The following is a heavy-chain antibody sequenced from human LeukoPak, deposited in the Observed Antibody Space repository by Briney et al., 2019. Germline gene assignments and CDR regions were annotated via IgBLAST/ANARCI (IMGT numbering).Heavy chain of an antibody. Sequence: SETLSLTCAVYGGSFIGYYWSWIRQPPGKGLEWIGEINHSGSTNYNPSLKSRVTISVDTSKNQFSLKLSSVTAADTAVYYCARVRGSSWYYFDYWGQGTLVTVSS. J-gene: IGHJ4*02. D-gene: IGHD6-13*01. CDR3: ARVRGSSWYYFDY. CDR1: GGSFIGYY. CDR2: INHSGST. V-gene: IGHV4-34*01.